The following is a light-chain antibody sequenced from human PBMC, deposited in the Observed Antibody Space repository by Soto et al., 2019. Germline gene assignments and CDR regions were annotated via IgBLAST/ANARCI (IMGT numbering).Light chain of an antibody. J-gene: IGLJ1*01. CDR1: RSNIGSDT. Sequence: QSVLTQPPSASGTPGQRVTISCSGSRSNIGSDTVNWYQQLPGTAPKLLIYSNDQRPSGVPDRFSGSKSATSASLAISGLQSEDEADYYCAAWDDSLNGYVFGPGTKVTVL. CDR3: AAWDDSLNGYV. V-gene: IGLV1-44*01. CDR2: SND.